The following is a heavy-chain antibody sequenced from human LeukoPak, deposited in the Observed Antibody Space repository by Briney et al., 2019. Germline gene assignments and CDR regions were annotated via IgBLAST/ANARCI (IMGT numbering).Heavy chain of an antibody. Sequence: SETLSLTCTVSGDSITSYYWSWIRQPAGKGLEWIGRFYTSGSTNYNPSLKSRVTMSVDTSKNQFSLKLTSATAADTAVYYCARTSGSYFDYWGQGSLVTVSS. CDR3: ARTSGSYFDY. V-gene: IGHV4-4*07. CDR1: GDSITSYY. CDR2: FYTSGST. D-gene: IGHD1-26*01. J-gene: IGHJ4*02.